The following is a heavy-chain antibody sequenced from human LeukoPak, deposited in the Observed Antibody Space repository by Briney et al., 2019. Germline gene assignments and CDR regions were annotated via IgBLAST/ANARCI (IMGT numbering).Heavy chain of an antibody. Sequence: PGGSLRLSCAASGFTFSSYEMNWVRQAPGKGLEWVSHISSSGSTIYDADSVKGRFTISRDNAKNSLYLQMNSLRAEDTAVYYCAKSDDYGDYGTSDYWGQGTLVTVSS. CDR3: AKSDDYGDYGTSDY. CDR2: ISSSGSTI. V-gene: IGHV3-48*03. J-gene: IGHJ4*02. CDR1: GFTFSSYE. D-gene: IGHD4-17*01.